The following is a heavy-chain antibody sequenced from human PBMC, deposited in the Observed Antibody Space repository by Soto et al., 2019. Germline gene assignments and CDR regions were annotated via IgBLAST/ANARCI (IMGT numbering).Heavy chain of an antibody. CDR1: TFSMYS. D-gene: IGHD1-26*01. CDR3: ARDQGGSYDSWFDP. J-gene: IGHJ5*02. V-gene: IGHV3-21*06. CDR2: ISSGSAYI. Sequence: EVHVVESGGGLVKPGGSLRLSCTFTFSMYSMNWVRQAPGKGLEWFASISSGSAYIKYAESVKGRFTISRDNAKNSLHLQMNSLRAEDTAIYHCARDQGGSYDSWFDPWGQGTLVTVSS.